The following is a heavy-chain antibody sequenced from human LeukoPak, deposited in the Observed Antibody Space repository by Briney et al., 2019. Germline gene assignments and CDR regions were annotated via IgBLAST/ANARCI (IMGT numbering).Heavy chain of an antibody. CDR1: GFTSSSYS. Sequence: GGSLRLSCAASGFTSSSYSMNWVRQAPGKGLEWVSSISSSSSYIYYADSVKGRFTISRDNAKNSLYLQMNSLRAEDTAVYYCARVSLNYYDSSGYYPFTDYWGQGTLVTVSS. D-gene: IGHD3-22*01. J-gene: IGHJ4*02. CDR2: ISSSSSYI. V-gene: IGHV3-21*01. CDR3: ARVSLNYYDSSGYYPFTDY.